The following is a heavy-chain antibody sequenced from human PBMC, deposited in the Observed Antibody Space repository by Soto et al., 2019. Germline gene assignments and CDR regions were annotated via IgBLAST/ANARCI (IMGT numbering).Heavy chain of an antibody. CDR2: IYPGDSDT. CDR1: GYKVSTWHNFTSYW. J-gene: IGHJ3*02. D-gene: IGHD6-19*01. V-gene: IGHV5-51*01. CDR3: ARPIAVGTTDAFDI. Sequence: GESLKISCMGSGYKVSTWHNFTSYWIAWVRQMPGEGLEWMGIIYPGDSDTRYSPSFQGQVTISADKSINSVYLQWSSLKASDTATYYCARPIAVGTTDAFDIWGQGTMVTVSS.